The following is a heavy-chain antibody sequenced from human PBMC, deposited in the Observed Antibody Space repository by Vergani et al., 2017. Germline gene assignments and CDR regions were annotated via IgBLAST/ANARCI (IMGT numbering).Heavy chain of an antibody. CDR2: VIPHLEIT. Sequence: QVQLEQSGAEVKKPGSSVTVSCRASGGTFGSHTISWVRQAPGQGLEWVGRVIPHLEITTLAQHLQGRVIITADKSTDTAYMELSKLRSDDTAVYYCARGHYDILTGYYNVFDYWGQGTLVNVSS. V-gene: IGHV1-69*02. D-gene: IGHD3-9*01. J-gene: IGHJ4*01. CDR1: GGTFGSHT. CDR3: ARGHYDILTGYYNVFDY.